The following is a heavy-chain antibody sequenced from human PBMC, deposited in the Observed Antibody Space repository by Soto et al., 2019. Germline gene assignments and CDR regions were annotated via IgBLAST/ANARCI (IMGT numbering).Heavy chain of an antibody. CDR2: ISNTGRT. J-gene: IGHJ5*02. CDR3: PRARQYYDCALDP. D-gene: IGHD3-16*01. Sequence: QVQLQESGPGLVKPSQTLSLTCTVSGDSITRGAYYWTWIRQHPGKGLEWIGHISNTGRTYYNPSLKIRLSIQLGKPENQLTLRLTSVTAADTTIYSCPRARQYYDCALDPWGQGTLVTVSS. V-gene: IGHV4-31*03. CDR1: GDSITRGAYY.